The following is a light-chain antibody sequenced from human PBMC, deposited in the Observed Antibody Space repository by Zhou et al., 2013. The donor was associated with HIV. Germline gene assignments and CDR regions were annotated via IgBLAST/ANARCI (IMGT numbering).Light chain of an antibody. V-gene: IGKV3-20*01. J-gene: IGKJ4*01. Sequence: EIVLTQSPGTLSLSPGERATLSCRASQNLRSTSLAWYQQKPGQAPRLLIYGASSRATGIPDRFSGSGSGTDFTLTISRLEPEDFAVYYCQQYDRSPLTFGGGTKVEIK. CDR2: GAS. CDR1: QNLRSTS. CDR3: QQYDRSPLT.